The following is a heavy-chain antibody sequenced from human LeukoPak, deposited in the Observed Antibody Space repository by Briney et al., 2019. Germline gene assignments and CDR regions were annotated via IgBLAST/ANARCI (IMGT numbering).Heavy chain of an antibody. Sequence: ASVKVSCTASGGTFSSYAISWVRRAPGQGVECMGGIIPIFGTANYAHKLQGRVTVTADESTSTAYMELSSMRSEDTAVYYCASSVDTAMEWYYFDYWGQGTLVTVSS. CDR3: ASSVDTAMEWYYFDY. D-gene: IGHD5-18*01. V-gene: IGHV1-69*13. J-gene: IGHJ4*02. CDR1: GGTFSSYA. CDR2: IIPIFGTA.